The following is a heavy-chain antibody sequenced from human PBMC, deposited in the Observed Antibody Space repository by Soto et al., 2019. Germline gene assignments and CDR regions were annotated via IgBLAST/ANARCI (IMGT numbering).Heavy chain of an antibody. V-gene: IGHV1-69*06. CDR2: IIPIFGTA. CDR3: ARVGDSSSYTNPFDY. Sequence: QVQLVQSGAEVKKPGSSVKVSCKASRGTFSSYAISWVRHAPGQGLEWMGGIIPIFGTANYAQKFQGRVTITADKSTSTAYMELSSLRSEDTAVYYCARVGDSSSYTNPFDYWGQGTLVTVSS. J-gene: IGHJ4*02. CDR1: RGTFSSYA. D-gene: IGHD6-6*01.